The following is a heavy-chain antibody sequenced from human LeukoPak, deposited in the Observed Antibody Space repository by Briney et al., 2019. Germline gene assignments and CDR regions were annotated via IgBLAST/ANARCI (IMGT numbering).Heavy chain of an antibody. CDR3: ARGNRDYYDSSGYDTSDV. CDR1: GFTFSNYE. Sequence: PGGSLRLSCAASGFTFSNYELNWVRQAPGKGLEWVSYISHSGRTIYYAESVKGRFTISRDNAKNSLYLQMNSLRAEDTAVYYCARGNRDYYDSSGYDTSDVWGQGTTVTVSS. D-gene: IGHD3-22*01. J-gene: IGHJ6*02. CDR2: ISHSGRTI. V-gene: IGHV3-48*03.